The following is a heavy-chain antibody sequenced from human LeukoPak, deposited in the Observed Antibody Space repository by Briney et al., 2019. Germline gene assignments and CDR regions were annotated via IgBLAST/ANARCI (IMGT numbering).Heavy chain of an antibody. D-gene: IGHD2-21*01. CDR3: AREAYCGGDCYSDAFDI. CDR1: GFTFSSYG. J-gene: IGHJ3*02. V-gene: IGHV3-33*01. CDR2: IWDDGSNK. Sequence: GGSLRLSCAASGFTFSSYGMRWVRQAPGKGLEWVAVIWDDGSNKYYADSVKGRFTLSRDNSRNTLYLQMNSLRAEDTAVYYCAREAYCGGDCYSDAFDIWGQGTMVTVSS.